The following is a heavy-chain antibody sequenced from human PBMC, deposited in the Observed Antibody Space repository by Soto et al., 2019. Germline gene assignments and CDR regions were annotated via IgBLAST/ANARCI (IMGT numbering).Heavy chain of an antibody. D-gene: IGHD6-13*01. CDR2: MNRNSGNT. Sequence: ASVKVSCKASGYTFTSYDINWLRQATGQGLEWMGWMNRNSGNTGYAQKFQGRVTMTTDTSTSTAYMELRSLRSDDTAVYYCARDRYSSSWRYFQHWGQSTMVTVSS. J-gene: IGHJ1*01. V-gene: IGHV1-8*01. CDR3: ARDRYSSSWRYFQH. CDR1: GYTFTSYD.